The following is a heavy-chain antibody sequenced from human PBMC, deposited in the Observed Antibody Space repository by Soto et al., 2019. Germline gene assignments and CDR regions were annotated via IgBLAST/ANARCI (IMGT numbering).Heavy chain of an antibody. CDR2: IKSKTDGETT. Sequence: EVQLVESGGGLVKPGGSLRLSCAASGFTFSNGWMSWVRQAPGKGLEWVGRIKSKTDGETTDYAAPVKGRFTISRDDSKNTLYLQMTSLKTEYTAVYYCTTAQYSTSWYVGFDVWGQGTMVTVSS. J-gene: IGHJ3*01. D-gene: IGHD6-13*01. V-gene: IGHV3-15*01. CDR3: TTAQYSTSWYVGFDV. CDR1: GFTFSNGW.